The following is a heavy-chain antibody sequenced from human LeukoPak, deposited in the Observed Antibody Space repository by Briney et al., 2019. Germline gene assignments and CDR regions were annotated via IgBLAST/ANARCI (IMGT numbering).Heavy chain of an antibody. D-gene: IGHD3-3*01. Sequence: GASVKVSCKASGYTFTGYYMHWLRQAPGQGLEWMGWINPNSGGTNYAQKFQGRVTITRDTSISTAYMELSRLRSDDTAVYYCARVEYYDFWSGYYHRFDPWGQGTLVTVSS. CDR2: INPNSGGT. V-gene: IGHV1-2*02. CDR3: ARVEYYDFWSGYYHRFDP. J-gene: IGHJ5*02. CDR1: GYTFTGYY.